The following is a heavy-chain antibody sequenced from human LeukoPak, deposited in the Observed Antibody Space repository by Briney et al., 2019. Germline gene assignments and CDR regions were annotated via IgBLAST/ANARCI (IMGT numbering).Heavy chain of an antibody. CDR2: ISRSGVAT. V-gene: IGHV3-23*01. D-gene: IGHD3-22*01. CDR1: GFTFTSFA. J-gene: IGHJ4*02. Sequence: PGGSLRLSCAASGFTFTSFAMSWVRQAPGKGLEWVSTISRSGVATYYANPVKGRFTISRDNSKNTVYLQMNSLRAEDTAIYYCAKHSHDGSAPYYEVQLDYWGQGTLVTVSS. CDR3: AKHSHDGSAPYYEVQLDY.